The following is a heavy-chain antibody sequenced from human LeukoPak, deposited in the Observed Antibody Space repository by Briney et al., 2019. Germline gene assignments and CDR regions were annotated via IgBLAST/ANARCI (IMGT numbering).Heavy chain of an antibody. V-gene: IGHV3-21*01. Sequence: GGSLRLSGAASGFTCSSYSMNWVGQGPGKGLEWVSSISNSSSYIYYADSVKGRFTISRANAKTSLYLQKNSLRAEDTAVYYCARPLPAFVVVVVAADYWGQGTLVTVSS. J-gene: IGHJ4*02. D-gene: IGHD2-15*01. CDR1: GFTCSSYS. CDR3: ARPLPAFVVVVVAADY. CDR2: ISNSSSYI.